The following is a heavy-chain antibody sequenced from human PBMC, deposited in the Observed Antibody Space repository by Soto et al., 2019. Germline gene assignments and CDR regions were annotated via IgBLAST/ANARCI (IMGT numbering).Heavy chain of an antibody. CDR3: ARRSRYGDGSVDY. J-gene: IGHJ4*02. CDR1: GFTFSSYA. D-gene: IGHD4-17*01. Sequence: EVQLLESGGGLVQPGGSLRLSCTASGFTFSSYAMSWVRQAPGKGLEWVSSISGSGDNTYYPDSVKGRFTISRDNSKNTLYLQMNSLRAEDTAVYYCARRSRYGDGSVDYWGQGTLVTVSS. V-gene: IGHV3-23*01. CDR2: ISGSGDNT.